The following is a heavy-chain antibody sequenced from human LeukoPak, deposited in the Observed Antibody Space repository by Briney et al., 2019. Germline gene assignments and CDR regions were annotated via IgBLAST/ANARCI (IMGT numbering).Heavy chain of an antibody. V-gene: IGHV3-7*01. CDR1: GFTFSNSW. CDR2: INQEGGDI. Sequence: PGGPLRLSCAASGFTFSNSWMSWVPQAPGKGLEWVANINQEGGDIHYVDYVEGRFRNSRDNAKDSVYLQMNSMRDDDTAVYYCATYVNWVAGDDWGQGTTVTVSS. CDR3: ATYVNWVAGDD. D-gene: IGHD1-1*01. J-gene: IGHJ6*02.